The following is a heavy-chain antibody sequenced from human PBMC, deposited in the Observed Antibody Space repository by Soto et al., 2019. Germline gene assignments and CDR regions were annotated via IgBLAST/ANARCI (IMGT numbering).Heavy chain of an antibody. Sequence: PSETLSLTCSVSGVTMSSDAYSWNWKRPAQGQGLEWLGYISHLGTTYYNPSFRSRLSLSIDRTRNQFFLSLSSMTAADKAVYYCVRGGGYDCIDVWGHATQVTVSS. CDR2: ISHLGTT. CDR1: GVTMSSDAYS. D-gene: IGHD2-15*01. V-gene: IGHV4-30-2*01. CDR3: VRGGGYDCIDV. J-gene: IGHJ6*02.